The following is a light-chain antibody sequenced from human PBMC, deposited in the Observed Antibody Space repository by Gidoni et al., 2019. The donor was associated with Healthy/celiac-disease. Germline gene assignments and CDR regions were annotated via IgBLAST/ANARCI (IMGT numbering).Light chain of an antibody. J-gene: IGLJ3*02. CDR3: SSYTSSSWV. Sequence: QSALTQPASVSGSPGQSITISCTGTSSDVGGYNYVSWYQQPPGKAPKLMIYEVSNRPSGVSNRFSGSKSGNTASLTISGLQAEDEADYYCSSYTSSSWVFGGGTKLTVL. CDR2: EVS. V-gene: IGLV2-14*01. CDR1: SSDVGGYNY.